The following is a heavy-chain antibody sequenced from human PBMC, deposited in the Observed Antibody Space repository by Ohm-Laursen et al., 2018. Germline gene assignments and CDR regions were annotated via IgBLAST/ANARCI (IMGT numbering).Heavy chain of an antibody. CDR1: GFTFDDYA. D-gene: IGHD3-3*01. Sequence: SLRLSCAASGFTFDDYAMHWVRQAPGKGLEWVSGISWNSGSIGYADSVKGRFTISRDNAKNSLYLQMNGLRAEDTAVYYCASYDPWSGFSFHSWGQGTLVTVSS. CDR2: ISWNSGSI. CDR3: ASYDPWSGFSFHS. V-gene: IGHV3-9*01. J-gene: IGHJ4*02.